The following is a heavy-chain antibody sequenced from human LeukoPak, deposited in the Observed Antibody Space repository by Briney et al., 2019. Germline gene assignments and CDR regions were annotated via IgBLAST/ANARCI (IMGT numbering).Heavy chain of an antibody. CDR1: GYTFTSHF. D-gene: IGHD3-22*01. J-gene: IGHJ3*02. Sequence: ASVKVSCKASGYTFTSHFMHWVRQAPGQGLEWMGIINPRGGSTSYTQKFQGRVTMTRDTSTSTVYMELSSLRSEDTAVYYCARVKSYYYDTSDTDAFDIWGQGTMVTVSS. V-gene: IGHV1-46*01. CDR2: INPRGGST. CDR3: ARVKSYYYDTSDTDAFDI.